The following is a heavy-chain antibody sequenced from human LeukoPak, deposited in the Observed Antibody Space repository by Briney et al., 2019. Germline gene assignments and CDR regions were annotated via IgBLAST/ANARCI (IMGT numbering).Heavy chain of an antibody. V-gene: IGHV1-46*01. D-gene: IGHD4-17*01. Sequence: ASVKVSCKASGYTFTNYHIHWVRQAPGQGLEWMGIINPSGGSTSNAQKFQGRVTMTRDMSTSTVYMELSSLTSEDMAIYYCAKYGLSPYYDYWGQGTLVTVSS. CDR3: AKYGLSPYYDY. CDR2: INPSGGST. J-gene: IGHJ4*02. CDR1: GYTFTNYH.